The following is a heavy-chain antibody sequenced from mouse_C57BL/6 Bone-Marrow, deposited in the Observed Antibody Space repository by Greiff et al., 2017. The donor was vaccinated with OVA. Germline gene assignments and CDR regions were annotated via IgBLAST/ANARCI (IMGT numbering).Heavy chain of an antibody. Sequence: QVQLQQSGPGLVQPSQSLSITCTVSGFSLTSSGVHWVRQPPGKGLEWLGVIWSGGSTDYNAAFISRLSISKDNSKSQVFFKMNSLQADDTAIYYCAKTGFITTVVATLDWYVDVWGTGTTVTVSS. CDR1: GFSLTSSG. D-gene: IGHD1-1*01. V-gene: IGHV2-4*01. CDR2: IWSGGST. CDR3: AKTGFITTVVATLDWYVDV. J-gene: IGHJ1*03.